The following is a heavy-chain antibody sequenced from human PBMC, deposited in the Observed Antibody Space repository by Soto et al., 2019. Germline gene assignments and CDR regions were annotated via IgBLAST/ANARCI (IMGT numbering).Heavy chain of an antibody. CDR2: IVPMFGTA. J-gene: IGHJ6*02. Sequence: SVKVSCKASRGTFSSYAISWVRQAPGQGLEWMGGIVPMFGTATYAEKFKGRVTISATGSTSTAYMELTSLRSEDTAVYYCARNGTYRRSLSQYSGMDVWGQGTTVTVSS. CDR1: RGTFSSYA. V-gene: IGHV1-69*13. CDR3: ARNGTYRRSLSQYSGMDV. D-gene: IGHD1-1*01.